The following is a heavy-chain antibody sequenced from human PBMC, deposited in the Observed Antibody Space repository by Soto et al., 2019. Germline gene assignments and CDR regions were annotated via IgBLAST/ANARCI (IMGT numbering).Heavy chain of an antibody. D-gene: IGHD6-19*01. CDR1: GFTFSSYW. CDR2: IKQDGSEK. CDR3: ARQGSSSAWFASH. V-gene: IGHV3-7*01. Sequence: PGGSLRLSCAASGFTFSSYWMSWVRQAPGKGLEWVANIKQDGSEKYYVDSVKGRLIISRDNAKNSLYLQMNSLRAEDTAVYYCARQGSSSAWFASHWGQGTLVTVSS. J-gene: IGHJ4*02.